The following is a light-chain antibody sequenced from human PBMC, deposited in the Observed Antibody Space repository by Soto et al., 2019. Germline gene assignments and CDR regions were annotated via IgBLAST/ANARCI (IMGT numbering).Light chain of an antibody. J-gene: IGKJ1*01. V-gene: IGKV1-39*01. CDR2: SSS. CDR3: QQSYNTPRT. CDR1: ERISNY. Sequence: DIQLTQSPSSLSASVGDRVTITCRASERISNYLNWYQQKPGTAPKLLIWSSSTLPSGVPSRFSGSGSGTDFTLSISGLQPDDFAVYYWQQSYNTPRTFGQGTKVEVK.